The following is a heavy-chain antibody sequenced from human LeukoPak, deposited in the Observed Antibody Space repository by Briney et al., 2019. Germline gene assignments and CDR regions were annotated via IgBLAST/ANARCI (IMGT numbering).Heavy chain of an antibody. D-gene: IGHD3-10*01. CDR1: GLTFSNYA. CDR3: AKDYSSGSPEYFHH. J-gene: IGHJ1*01. Sequence: GGSLRLSCPASGLTFSNYAMSVVRQAPGKGLEWVSSIRGSGHSTYYADSVKGRFTISRDNSKNTLYLQMNSLRAEDTAVYYCAKDYSSGSPEYFHHWGQGTLVTVSS. V-gene: IGHV3-23*01. CDR2: IRGSGHST.